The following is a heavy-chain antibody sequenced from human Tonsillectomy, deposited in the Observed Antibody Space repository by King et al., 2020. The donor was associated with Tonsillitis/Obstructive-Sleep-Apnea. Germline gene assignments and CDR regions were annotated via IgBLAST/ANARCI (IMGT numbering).Heavy chain of an antibody. Sequence: ITLKESGPTLVKPPQTLTLTCTFSGFSLSTSGVGVGWIRQPPGQALEWLALIYWDDDKSYSPSLKSRLTITKDTSKNQVVLTMTNMDSVDTATYFCAHSPLTGSSDDAFDLWGQGTMVTVSS. CDR3: AHSPLTGSSDDAFDL. CDR1: GFSLSTSGVG. CDR2: IYWDDDK. D-gene: IGHD7-27*01. J-gene: IGHJ3*01. V-gene: IGHV2-5*02.